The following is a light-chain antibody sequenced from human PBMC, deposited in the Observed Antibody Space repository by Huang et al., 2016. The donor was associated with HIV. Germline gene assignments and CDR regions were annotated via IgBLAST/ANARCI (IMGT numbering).Light chain of an antibody. CDR2: GAS. J-gene: IGKJ3*01. CDR3: QQNNNWPPLFT. Sequence: EIVMTPSPATLSVSPGERATLSCRASQSVSSNLAWYQQKPGQAPRLLIYGASTRATGIPARVSGSGSGTECTLTISSLQSEDFAVYYCQQNNNWPPLFTFGPGTKVDIK. V-gene: IGKV3-15*01. CDR1: QSVSSN.